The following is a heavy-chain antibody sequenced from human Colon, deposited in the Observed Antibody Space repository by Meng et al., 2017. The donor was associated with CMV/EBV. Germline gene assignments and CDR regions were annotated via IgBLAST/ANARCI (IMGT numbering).Heavy chain of an antibody. CDR2: ISAYNGNT. CDR3: AIVDHSNPIDY. Sequence: SCQSSGYTFTPYGIDWVRQAPGQGLEWMGWISAYNGNTKYAQKLQGRVTLTTDTSTSTAYMELRSLRSGDTAVYYCAIVDHSNPIDYWGQGTLVTVSS. V-gene: IGHV1-18*01. D-gene: IGHD4-11*01. J-gene: IGHJ4*02. CDR1: GYTFTPYG.